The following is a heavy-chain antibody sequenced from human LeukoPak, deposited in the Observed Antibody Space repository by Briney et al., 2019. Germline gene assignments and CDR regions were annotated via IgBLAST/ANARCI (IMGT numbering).Heavy chain of an antibody. CDR2: ISWNSGSI. CDR1: GFTFDDYA. CDR3: AKEGVAGKDAFDI. J-gene: IGHJ3*02. D-gene: IGHD6-19*01. Sequence: GGSLRLSCAASGFTFDDYAMHWVRQAPGKGLEWVSGISWNSGSIGYADSVKGRFTISRDNAKNSLYLQMNSLRAEDTALYYCAKEGVAGKDAFDIWGQGTMVIVSS. V-gene: IGHV3-9*01.